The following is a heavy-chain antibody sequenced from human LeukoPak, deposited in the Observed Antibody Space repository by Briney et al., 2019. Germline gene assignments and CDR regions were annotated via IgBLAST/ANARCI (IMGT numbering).Heavy chain of an antibody. D-gene: IGHD1-26*01. CDR2: IYYSGST. V-gene: IGHV4-59*08. Sequence: SKTLSLTCTVSGGSVSRYYWSWIRQPPGKGLEYIGYIYYSGSTNYNPSLKSRVTISVDTSKNQFSLKLSSVTAADTAVYYCARRSGSYYYFDYWGQGTLVTVSS. CDR3: ARRSGSYYYFDY. CDR1: GGSVSRYY. J-gene: IGHJ4*02.